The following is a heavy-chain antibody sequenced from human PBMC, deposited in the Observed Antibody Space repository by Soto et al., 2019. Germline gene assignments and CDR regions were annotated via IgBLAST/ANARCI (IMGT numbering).Heavy chain of an antibody. Sequence: SETLSLTCAVYGGYFSGYYWTWIRQPPGTGLEWIGEINHSGSTNYNPSLKSRVTISVDTSKNQFSLKLSSVTAADTAVYYCARREGRGGYNFSYFDYWGQGTLVTVSS. CDR3: ARREGRGGYNFSYFDY. CDR2: INHSGST. CDR1: GGYFSGYY. V-gene: IGHV4-34*01. D-gene: IGHD5-12*01. J-gene: IGHJ4*02.